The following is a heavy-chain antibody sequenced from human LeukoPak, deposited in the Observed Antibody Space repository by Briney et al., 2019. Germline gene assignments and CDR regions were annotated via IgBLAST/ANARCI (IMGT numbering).Heavy chain of an antibody. CDR1: GYSFTSYY. J-gene: IGHJ4*02. CDR3: ARGGKQWRGGNYFDS. V-gene: IGHV1-46*01. D-gene: IGHD6-19*01. Sequence: PGASVKVSCKASGYSFTSYYMHWVRQAPGQGLEWMGIINPSGDSTSYAQKFQGRVTMTRDMSTSTDYMDLSDLRSEDTAVYYCARGGKQWRGGNYFDSWGQGTLVAVSS. CDR2: INPSGDST.